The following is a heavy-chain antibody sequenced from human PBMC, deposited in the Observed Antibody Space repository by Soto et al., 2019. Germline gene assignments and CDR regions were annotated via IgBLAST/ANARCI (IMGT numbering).Heavy chain of an antibody. Sequence: DVQLLESGGGLVQPGGSLRLSCAASGFTFRSYARSWVRPAPGKGLEWVSGISGSGISTHYADSVKGRFTVSRDNSKNTLYLQMNSLRAEDTAVYNCAKEPVGPDWYFDLWGRGTLVTVSS. CDR3: AKEPVGPDWYFDL. CDR2: ISGSGIST. CDR1: GFTFRSYA. V-gene: IGHV3-23*01. J-gene: IGHJ2*01.